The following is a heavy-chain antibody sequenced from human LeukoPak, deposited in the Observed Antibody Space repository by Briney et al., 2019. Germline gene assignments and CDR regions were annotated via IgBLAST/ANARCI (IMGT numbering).Heavy chain of an antibody. CDR1: DFTLTNAW. CDR3: IIAPGLFAFET. CDR2: IKSKTDGGTT. V-gene: IGHV3-15*07. J-gene: IGHJ3*02. Sequence: PGGSLRLSCAASDFTLTNAWVNWIRQAPGEGLEWVGRIKSKTDGGTTDFAAPVNGRFTISRDDSTNTVYLQMDSLKTEDTAVYYCIIAPGLFAFETWGQGTMVTASS. D-gene: IGHD6-13*01.